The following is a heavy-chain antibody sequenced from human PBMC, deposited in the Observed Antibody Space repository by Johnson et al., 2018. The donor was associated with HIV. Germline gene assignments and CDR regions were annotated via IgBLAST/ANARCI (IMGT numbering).Heavy chain of an antibody. Sequence: VQLVESGGGVVQPGRSLRLSCAASGFTFSSYWMSWVRQAPGKGLEWVANIKQGGSEKYFVDSLKGRFIISRDNAKNSLYLQMNSLRAEDTAVYYCATLNGHAFDIWGRGTMVTVSS. J-gene: IGHJ3*02. V-gene: IGHV3-7*05. CDR2: IKQGGSEK. CDR3: ATLNGHAFDI. CDR1: GFTFSSYW.